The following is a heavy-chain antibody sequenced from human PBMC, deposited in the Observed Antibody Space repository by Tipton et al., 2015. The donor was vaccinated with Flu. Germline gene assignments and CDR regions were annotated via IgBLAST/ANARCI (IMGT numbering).Heavy chain of an antibody. CDR2: ISSSDSPI. Sequence: LRLSCAASGFTFSSYEMNWVRQAPGKGLEWVSYISSSDSPIYYADSVKGRFTISRDNAKNSLYLQMNSLRAEDTAVYYCARDQSGYYGSGSYSSDYWGQGTLVTVSS. CDR3: ARDQSGYYGSGSYSSDY. J-gene: IGHJ4*02. D-gene: IGHD3-10*01. V-gene: IGHV3-48*03. CDR1: GFTFSSYE.